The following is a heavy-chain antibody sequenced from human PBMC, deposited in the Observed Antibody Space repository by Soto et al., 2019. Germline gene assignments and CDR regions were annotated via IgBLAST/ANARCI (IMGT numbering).Heavy chain of an antibody. J-gene: IGHJ4*02. CDR3: AKRRGGGYYIFDY. Sequence: GGSLRLSCAASGFTFSSFGMSWVRQAPGRGLEWVSSISDTGESTYYADSVKGRLSISRDNAKNSLYLQMNSLRAEDTAVYYCAKRRGGGYYIFDYWGQGTPVTVSS. D-gene: IGHD3-10*01. CDR1: GFTFSSFG. CDR2: ISDTGEST. V-gene: IGHV3-23*01.